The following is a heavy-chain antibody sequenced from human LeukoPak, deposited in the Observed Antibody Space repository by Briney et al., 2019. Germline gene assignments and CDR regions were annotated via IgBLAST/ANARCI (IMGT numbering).Heavy chain of an antibody. CDR3: ARGPMVRGVIYYFDY. J-gene: IGHJ4*02. D-gene: IGHD3-10*01. Sequence: GGSLRLSCAASGFTFSNYAMHWVRQAPGKGLEWVAVIWYDGSSKYYADSVKGRFTISRDNSKNTLYLQMNSLRAEDTAVYFCARGPMVRGVIYYFDYWGQGTLVTVSS. CDR1: GFTFSNYA. CDR2: IWYDGSSK. V-gene: IGHV3-33*01.